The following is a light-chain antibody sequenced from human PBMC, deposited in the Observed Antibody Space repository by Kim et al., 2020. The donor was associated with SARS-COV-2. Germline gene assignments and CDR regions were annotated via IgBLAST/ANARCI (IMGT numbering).Light chain of an antibody. V-gene: IGLV1-51*01. CDR2: DNN. Sequence: GQKVTSSCSGSSSNIGNNYVSWYQQLPGTAPKRLIYDNNKRSSGIPDRFSGSKSGTSATLGITGLQTGDEADYYCGTWDSSLSAVVFGGGTQLTVL. J-gene: IGLJ2*01. CDR1: SSNIGNNY. CDR3: GTWDSSLSAVV.